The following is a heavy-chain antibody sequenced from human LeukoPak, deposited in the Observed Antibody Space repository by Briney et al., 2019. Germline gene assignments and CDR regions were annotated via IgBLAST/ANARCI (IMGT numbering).Heavy chain of an antibody. D-gene: IGHD3-10*01. J-gene: IGHJ6*04. CDR2: IYHSGST. V-gene: IGHV4-38-2*01. CDR1: GYSISSGYY. Sequence: PSETLSLTCAVSGYSISSGYYWGWIRQPPGKGLEWIGSIYHSGSTYYNPSLKSRVTISVDTSKNQFSQKLSSVTAADTAVYYCARADYYGSGSYYGMDVWGKGTTVTVSS. CDR3: ARADYYGSGSYYGMDV.